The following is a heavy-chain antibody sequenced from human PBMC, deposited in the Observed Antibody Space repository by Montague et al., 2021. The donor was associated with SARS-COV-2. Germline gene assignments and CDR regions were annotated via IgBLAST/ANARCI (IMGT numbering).Heavy chain of an antibody. V-gene: IGHV4-59*12. CDR1: GGSISGYF. D-gene: IGHD2-2*02. CDR3: ASLTLGYCSSTSCYSDWFDP. J-gene: IGHJ5*02. Sequence: SETLSLTCTVSGGSISGYFWSWIRQSPGKGPEWIGYIYYCGTTKYNPALKSRVAISLATSTNQFSLKLNPVTAADTAVYYCASLTLGYCSSTSCYSDWFDPWGQGTLVTVSS. CDR2: IYYCGTT.